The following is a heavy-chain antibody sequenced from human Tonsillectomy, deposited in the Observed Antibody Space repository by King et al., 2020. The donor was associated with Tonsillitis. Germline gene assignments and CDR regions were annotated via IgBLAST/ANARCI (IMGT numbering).Heavy chain of an antibody. CDR3: AGAESLEWSPYFDY. J-gene: IGHJ4*02. V-gene: IGHV3-21*06. Sequence: VQLVESGGGLVKPGGSLRLSCAASGFIFRIYGMTWVRQAPGKGLEWVSSISSSGTYIYYADSLKGRFTISRDNAKNSLYLQMNSLRAEDTAVYYCAGAESLEWSPYFDYWGQGTLVTVSS. CDR2: ISSSGTYI. D-gene: IGHD3-3*01. CDR1: GFIFRIYG.